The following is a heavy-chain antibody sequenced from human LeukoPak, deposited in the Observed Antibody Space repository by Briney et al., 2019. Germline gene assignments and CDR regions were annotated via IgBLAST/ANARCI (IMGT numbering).Heavy chain of an antibody. J-gene: IGHJ5*02. V-gene: IGHV3-21*01. CDR3: ARDSRANIAAAGDWFDP. CDR1: GFTFSSYW. D-gene: IGHD6-13*01. Sequence: PGGSLRLSCAASGFTFSSYWMSWVRQAPGKGLEWVSYISSSSSYINYADSVKGRFTISRDNAKNSLYLQVNSLRAEDTAVYYCARDSRANIAAAGDWFDPWGQGTLVTVSS. CDR2: ISSSSSYI.